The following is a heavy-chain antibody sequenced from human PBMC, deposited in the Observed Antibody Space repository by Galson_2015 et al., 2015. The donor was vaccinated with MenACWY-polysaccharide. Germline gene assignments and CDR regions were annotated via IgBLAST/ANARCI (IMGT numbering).Heavy chain of an antibody. V-gene: IGHV3-66*01. J-gene: IGHJ4*02. Sequence: SLRLSCAASGFSVSTKYMTWVRQAPGKGLEWVSVMYSGGSPFYADSVKDRFTISRDNSKNTLYLERNSLRAEDKAVNYCARGGYGSGRPLPSFSDSWCQTSLATASS. CDR3: ARGGYGSGRPLPSFSDS. D-gene: IGHD3-10*01. CDR1: GFSVSTKY. CDR2: MYSGGSP.